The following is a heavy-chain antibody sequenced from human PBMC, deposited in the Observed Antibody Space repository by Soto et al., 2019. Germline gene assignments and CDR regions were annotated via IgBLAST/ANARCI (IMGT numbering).Heavy chain of an antibody. J-gene: IGHJ5*01. D-gene: IGHD7-27*01. CDR3: TGGPPNWGFDS. CDR2: MSPKTANT. Sequence: ASVKVSCKASGYTFISSEINWVRQTAGQGLEWMGWMSPKTANTGYAQKFQGRVTMTRSTSISTAYMELSSLTSEDTAVYYCTGGPPNWGFDSWGQGTPVTVSS. V-gene: IGHV1-8*01. CDR1: GYTFISSE.